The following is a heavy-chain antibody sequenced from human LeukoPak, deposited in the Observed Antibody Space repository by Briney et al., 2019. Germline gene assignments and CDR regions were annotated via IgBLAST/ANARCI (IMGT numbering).Heavy chain of an antibody. CDR1: GASISSSSYY. D-gene: IGHD1-26*01. CDR3: AGYSGSHLGAGAEYFQH. CDR2: MDYSGST. Sequence: SDTLSLACTVSGASISSSSYYWAWIRQPPGKGLEWIGSMDYSGSTYYKPSLKSRVTISVDTSKNQFSLKLSSVTAADTAVYYCAGYSGSHLGAGAEYFQHWGQGTLVTVSS. V-gene: IGHV4-39*01. J-gene: IGHJ1*01.